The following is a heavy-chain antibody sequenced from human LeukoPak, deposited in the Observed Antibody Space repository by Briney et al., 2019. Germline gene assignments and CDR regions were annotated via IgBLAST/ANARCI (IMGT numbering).Heavy chain of an antibody. D-gene: IGHD1-7*01. Sequence: SETLSLTCTVSGGSISSSSYFWGWIRQPPGKGLEWIGSIYYSGNTYYNPSLKSRVTISVDRSKNQFSLKLSSVTAADTAVYYCARGYGNYYFDYWGQGTPVTVSS. CDR2: IYYSGNT. CDR1: GGSISSSSYF. V-gene: IGHV4-39*07. CDR3: ARGYGNYYFDY. J-gene: IGHJ4*02.